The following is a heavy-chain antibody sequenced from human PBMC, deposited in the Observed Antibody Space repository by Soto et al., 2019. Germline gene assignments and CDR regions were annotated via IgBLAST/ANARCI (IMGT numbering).Heavy chain of an antibody. Sequence: GGSLRLSCVASGFTFSDYAMTWVRQAPGKGLEWVSALYDLDGTYYADSVKGRFTTSSDSSRTTVYLQMSSLRPDDTAVYSCATWHLQEHAYDIWGQGTMVTVSS. D-gene: IGHD1-1*01. CDR3: ATWHLQEHAYDI. J-gene: IGHJ3*02. CDR2: LYDLDGT. CDR1: GFTFSDYA. V-gene: IGHV3-23*01.